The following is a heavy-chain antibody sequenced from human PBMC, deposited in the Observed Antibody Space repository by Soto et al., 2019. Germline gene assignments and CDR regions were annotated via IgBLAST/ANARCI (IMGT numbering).Heavy chain of an antibody. V-gene: IGHV3-30-3*01. J-gene: IGHJ1*01. CDR3: ATEYVSSGHAGTFLH. D-gene: IGHD3-22*01. CDR1: GFTFSTYV. CDR2: ISNDGGAQ. Sequence: QVQLVESGGGVVQPGRSLRLSCAASGFTFSTYVMHWVRQAPGKGLEWVAGISNDGGAQHYTDSVKGRFTISRDNSKNTLYVQMDSLRAEDTAVYYCATEYVSSGHAGTFLHWGQGTLVTVSS.